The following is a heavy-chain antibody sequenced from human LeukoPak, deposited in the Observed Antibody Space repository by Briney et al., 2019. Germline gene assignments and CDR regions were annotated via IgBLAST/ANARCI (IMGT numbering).Heavy chain of an antibody. CDR2: ISSSSSYI. D-gene: IGHD1-26*01. CDR1: GFTFSSYS. V-gene: IGHV3-21*01. Sequence: GGSLRLSCAASGFTFSSYSMNWVRQAPGKGLEWVSSISSSSSYIYYAASVKGRFTISRDNAKNSLNLQMNSLRAEDTAVYYCARLSGSYFGLDYWGQGTLVTVSS. J-gene: IGHJ4*02. CDR3: ARLSGSYFGLDY.